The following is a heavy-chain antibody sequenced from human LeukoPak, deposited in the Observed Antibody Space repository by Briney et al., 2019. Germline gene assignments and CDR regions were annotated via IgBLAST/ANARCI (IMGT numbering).Heavy chain of an antibody. V-gene: IGHV1-69*13. CDR1: GGTFGSYA. CDR3: ARTQWVVVPAADAKPSYFDY. D-gene: IGHD2-2*01. Sequence: SVKVSCKASGGTFGSYAISWVRQAPGQGLEWMGGIIPIFGTANYAQKFQGRVTITADESTSTAYMELSSLRSEDTAVYYCARTQWVVVPAADAKPSYFDYWGQGTLVTVSS. J-gene: IGHJ4*02. CDR2: IIPIFGTA.